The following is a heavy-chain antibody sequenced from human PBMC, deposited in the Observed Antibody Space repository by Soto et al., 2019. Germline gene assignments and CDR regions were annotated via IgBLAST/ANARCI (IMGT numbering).Heavy chain of an antibody. CDR2: INKNGFTI. D-gene: IGHD6-19*01. J-gene: IGHJ4*02. CDR1: GFTLTTYS. V-gene: IGHV3-48*02. CDR3: ARGAVTDTSLFDY. Sequence: SGGSLRLSCAVSGFTLTTYSMNWVRQAPGKGLEWISFINKNGFTIYYADSVKGRFTISRDYAKNSLYLQMDSLRHEDTAVYYCARGAVTDTSLFDYWGLGTLVTVSS.